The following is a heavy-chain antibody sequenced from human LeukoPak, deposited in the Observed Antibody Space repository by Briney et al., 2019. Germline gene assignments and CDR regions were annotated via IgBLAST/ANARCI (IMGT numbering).Heavy chain of an antibody. CDR3: ARDRPKSIQLWPDAFDI. CDR2: ISSSSSTI. J-gene: IGHJ3*02. Sequence: GGSLRLSCAASGLTFNRYSMNWVRQAPGKGLEWVSYISSSSSTIYYADSVKGRFTISRDNAKNSLYLQMNSLRDEDTAVYYCARDRPKSIQLWPDAFDIWGQGTMVTVSS. V-gene: IGHV3-48*02. CDR1: GLTFNRYS. D-gene: IGHD5-18*01.